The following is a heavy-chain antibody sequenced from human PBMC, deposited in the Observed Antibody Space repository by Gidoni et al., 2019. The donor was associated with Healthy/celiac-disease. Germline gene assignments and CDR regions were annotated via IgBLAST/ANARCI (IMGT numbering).Heavy chain of an antibody. CDR1: GGSISSGGYS. CDR2: IYHSGST. V-gene: IGHV4-30-2*01. Sequence: QLQLQESGSGLVKPSQTLSLTCAVSGGSISSGGYSWSWIRQPPGKGLEWIGYIYHSGSTYYNPSLKSRVTISVDRSKNQFSLKLSSVTAADTAVYYCARGPITFGGSYGMDVWGQGTTVTVSS. J-gene: IGHJ6*02. CDR3: ARGPITFGGSYGMDV. D-gene: IGHD3-16*01.